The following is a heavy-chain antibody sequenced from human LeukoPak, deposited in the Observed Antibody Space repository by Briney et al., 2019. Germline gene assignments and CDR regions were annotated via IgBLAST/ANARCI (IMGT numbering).Heavy chain of an antibody. CDR2: VSPGGVSP. CDR3: AKRIDIAVVPEAATHQAFDV. J-gene: IGHJ3*01. Sequence: QSGGSLRLSCAASGFTASSNFMSWVRQAPGKGLEWVSSVSPGGVSPNHADSVKGRFTVSRDDSLNTLYLQMNSLRVDESAVYYCAKRIDIAVVPEAATHQAFDVWGQGTMVTVSS. V-gene: IGHV3-23*01. CDR1: GFTASSNF. D-gene: IGHD2-2*01.